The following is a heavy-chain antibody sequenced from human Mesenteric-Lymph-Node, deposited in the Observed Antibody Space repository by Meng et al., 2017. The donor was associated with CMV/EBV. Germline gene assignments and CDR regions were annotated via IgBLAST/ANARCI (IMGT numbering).Heavy chain of an antibody. V-gene: IGHV4-34*01. J-gene: IGHJ4*02. CDR1: GGSFSGYY. D-gene: IGHD3-9*01. CDR3: ARGSSYDILTGYFDY. CDR2: INHSGST. Sequence: QVQLHQWGTGVLKPSETLSVTCAVYGGSFSGYYWNWIRQSPEKGLEWIGEINHSGSTTYNPSFTSRIIISVDTSTNQISLNMSSVTAADTAAYYCARGSSYDILTGYFDYWGQGALVTVSS.